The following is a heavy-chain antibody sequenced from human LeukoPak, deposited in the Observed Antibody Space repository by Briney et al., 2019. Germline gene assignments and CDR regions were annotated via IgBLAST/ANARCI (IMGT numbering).Heavy chain of an antibody. CDR1: GGSISSGGYY. CDR2: IYYSGST. D-gene: IGHD5-18*01. V-gene: IGHV4-31*03. J-gene: IGHJ4*02. CDR3: ARGDATAMVFDY. Sequence: SQTLSLTCTVSGGSISSGGYYWSWIRQHPGKGLEWIGYIYYSGSTYYNPSLKSRVTISVDTSKNQFSLKLSSVTAADTAVYSCARGDATAMVFDYWGQGTLVTVSS.